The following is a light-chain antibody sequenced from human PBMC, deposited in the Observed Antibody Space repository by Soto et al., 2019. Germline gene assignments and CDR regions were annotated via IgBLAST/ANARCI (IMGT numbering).Light chain of an antibody. V-gene: IGKV3-20*01. Sequence: ESVLTQSPGTLSLSPGDRATLSCRASQSVRSGHLAWYQQKPGQAPRLVIYDASTRATGIPDRFSGGGSGTDFTVTISRVEPEDFAVSYCHQYGRSASSITFGPGTKVEIK. CDR2: DAS. CDR1: QSVRSGH. CDR3: HQYGRSASSIT. J-gene: IGKJ3*01.